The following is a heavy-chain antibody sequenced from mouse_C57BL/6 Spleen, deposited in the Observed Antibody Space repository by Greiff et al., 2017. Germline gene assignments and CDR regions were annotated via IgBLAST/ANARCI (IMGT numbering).Heavy chain of an antibody. J-gene: IGHJ2*01. CDR3: AREGGYHLDY. CDR2: IYPGSGNT. Sequence: LVESGAELVRPGASVKLSCKASGYTFTDYYINWVKQRPGQGLEWIARIYPGSGNTYYNEKFKGKATLTAEKSSSTAYMQLSSLTSEDSAVYFCAREGGYHLDYWGQGTTLTVSS. V-gene: IGHV1-76*01. CDR1: GYTFTDYY. D-gene: IGHD2-2*01.